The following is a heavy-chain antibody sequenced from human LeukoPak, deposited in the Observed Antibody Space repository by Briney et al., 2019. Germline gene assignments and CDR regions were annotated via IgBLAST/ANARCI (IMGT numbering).Heavy chain of an antibody. J-gene: IGHJ6*02. Sequence: GGSLRLSCAASGFTFSSYSMNWVRQAPGKGLEWVSSISSSSSYIYYADSVKGRFTISRDNAKNSLYLQMNSLRAEDTAVYYCARGSIAAVSYGMDVWGQGTTVTVSS. CDR2: ISSSSSYI. CDR1: GFTFSSYS. V-gene: IGHV3-21*01. CDR3: ARGSIAAVSYGMDV. D-gene: IGHD6-13*01.